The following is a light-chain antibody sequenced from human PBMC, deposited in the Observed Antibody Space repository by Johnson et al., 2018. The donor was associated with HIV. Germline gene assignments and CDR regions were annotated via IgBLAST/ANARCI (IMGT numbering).Light chain of an antibody. CDR3: GTWDSSLSTGV. CDR1: SSNIGNNY. Sequence: QPLLTQPPSVSAAPGQKVTISCSGSSSNIGNNYVSWYQQLPGTAPKLLIYENNKRPSGIPDRFSGPKSGTSATLGITGLQAGDEADYYCGTWDSSLSTGVFGTGTEVTVL. J-gene: IGLJ1*01. V-gene: IGLV1-51*02. CDR2: ENN.